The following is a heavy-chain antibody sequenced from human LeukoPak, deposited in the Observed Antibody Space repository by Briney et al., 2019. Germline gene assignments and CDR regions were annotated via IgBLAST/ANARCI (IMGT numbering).Heavy chain of an antibody. CDR2: INPNSGST. D-gene: IGHD3-10*01. CDR1: GGTFSSYA. CDR3: ARGGAPLFYYYMDV. Sequence: ASVKVSCKASGGTFSSYAISWVRQAPGQGLEWMGWINPNSGSTNFAQKFQGRVTMTRDTSISTAYMELSRLRSDDTAVYYCARGGAPLFYYYMDVWGKGTTVTISS. V-gene: IGHV1-2*02. J-gene: IGHJ6*03.